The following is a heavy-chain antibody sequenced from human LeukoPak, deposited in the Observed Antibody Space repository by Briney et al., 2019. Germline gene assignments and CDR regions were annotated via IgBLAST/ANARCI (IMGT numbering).Heavy chain of an antibody. D-gene: IGHD6-13*01. CDR1: RGSISSYY. CDR2: IYYSGST. Sequence: SETLSLTCTVSRGSISSYYWSWIRQPPGKGLEWIGYIYYSGSTNYNPSLKSRVTISVDTSKNQFSLKLSSVTAADTAVYYCARAAAAAVNWFDPWGQGTLVTVSS. CDR3: ARAAAAAVNWFDP. V-gene: IGHV4-59*01. J-gene: IGHJ5*02.